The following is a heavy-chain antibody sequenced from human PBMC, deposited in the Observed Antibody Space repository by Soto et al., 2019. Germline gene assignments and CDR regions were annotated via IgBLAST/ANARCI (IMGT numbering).Heavy chain of an antibody. CDR2: ISSSSSYI. CDR1: GFTFSSYS. D-gene: IGHD2-2*01. CDR3: ARDVCSSTSCYSPAFDI. Sequence: GGSLRLSCAASGFTFSSYSMNWVRQAPGKGLEWVSSISSSSSYIYYADSVKGRFTISRDNAKNSLYLQMNSLRAEDTAVYYCARDVCSSTSCYSPAFDIWGQGTMVTVS. J-gene: IGHJ3*02. V-gene: IGHV3-21*01.